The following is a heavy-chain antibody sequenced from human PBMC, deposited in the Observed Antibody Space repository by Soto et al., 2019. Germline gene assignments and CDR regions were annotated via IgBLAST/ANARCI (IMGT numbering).Heavy chain of an antibody. Sequence: AGGSLRLSCTASGFTFTSYGMGWVRQAPEKGLQWVSTIRGDGGQTHYTDSVKGRFSISRDNSKNTVYLQMDSLRAEDTAMYFCARDVGLDSDDFFAYWGQGTQVTVSS. D-gene: IGHD3-9*01. CDR2: IRGDGGQT. CDR3: ARDVGLDSDDFFAY. CDR1: GFTFTSYG. V-gene: IGHV3-23*01. J-gene: IGHJ4*02.